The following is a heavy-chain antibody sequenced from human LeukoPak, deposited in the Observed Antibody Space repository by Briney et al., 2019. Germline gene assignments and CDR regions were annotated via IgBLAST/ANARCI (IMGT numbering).Heavy chain of an antibody. CDR2: ITLILGTA. Sequence: GASVKVSCKASGDTFSGYALTWVRQAPGQGLEWMGRITLILGTADYAQKFQGRVAITADKNTSTTYMELTSLRSEDTAVYYCARGGDSSGYYFFGAFDTWGQGTMVTVSS. CDR3: ARGGDSSGYYFFGAFDT. V-gene: IGHV1-69*04. J-gene: IGHJ3*02. D-gene: IGHD3-22*01. CDR1: GDTFSGYA.